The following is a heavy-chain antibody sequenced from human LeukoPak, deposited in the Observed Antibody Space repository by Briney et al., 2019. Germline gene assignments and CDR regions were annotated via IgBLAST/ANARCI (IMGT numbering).Heavy chain of an antibody. CDR3: ASAPLDAFDV. Sequence: SETLSLSCAVYGGSFSGHYWSWIRQPPGKGLEWIGEVNHSGDTHYNPSLKSRVTMSVDTSKNQFSLKLSSVTAADTAVYFCASAPLDAFDVWGQGTMVTVSS. CDR2: VNHSGDT. CDR1: GGSFSGHY. J-gene: IGHJ3*01. V-gene: IGHV4-34*01.